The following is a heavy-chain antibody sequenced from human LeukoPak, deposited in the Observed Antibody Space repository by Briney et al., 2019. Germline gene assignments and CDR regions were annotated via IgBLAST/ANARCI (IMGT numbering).Heavy chain of an antibody. CDR1: GYTFTTYG. Sequence: ASVKVSCKTSGYTFTTYGLSWVRQAPGQGLEWMGWISAYNGDTNHAQKLQGRVTMTTGTSTSTAYMELRSLKSDDTAVYYCARSPLREWEPRFADYWGQGTLVTVSS. CDR3: ARSPLREWEPRFADY. D-gene: IGHD1-26*01. J-gene: IGHJ4*02. V-gene: IGHV1-18*01. CDR2: ISAYNGDT.